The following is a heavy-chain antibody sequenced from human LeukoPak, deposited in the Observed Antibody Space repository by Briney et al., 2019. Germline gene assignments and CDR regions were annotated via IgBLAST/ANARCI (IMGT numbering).Heavy chain of an antibody. J-gene: IGHJ4*02. D-gene: IGHD6-6*01. V-gene: IGHV3-30-3*01. CDR1: GFTFSSYA. CDR3: ARDPYSSSPFFDY. Sequence: GGSLRLYCAASGFTFSSYAMHWVRQAPGKGLKGVAVISYDGSNKYYADSVKGRFTISRDNSKNTLYLQMNSLRAEDTAVYYCARDPYSSSPFFDYWGQGTLVTVSS. CDR2: ISYDGSNK.